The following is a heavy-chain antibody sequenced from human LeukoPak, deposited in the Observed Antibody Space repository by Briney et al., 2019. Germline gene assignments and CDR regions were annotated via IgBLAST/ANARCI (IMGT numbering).Heavy chain of an antibody. CDR2: ISSRSNFI. V-gene: IGHV3-21*04. J-gene: IGHJ6*03. CDR3: TRHSSSSSWYGNMDV. CDR1: GFTFNTYT. D-gene: IGHD6-13*01. Sequence: GGSLRLSCVASGFTFNTYTMNWVRQAPGRGLEWVASISSRSNFIYYADSVKGRFTISRDNAKNSLYLQMNSLRAEDTAVYYCTRHSSSSSWYGNMDVWGKGTTVTVSS.